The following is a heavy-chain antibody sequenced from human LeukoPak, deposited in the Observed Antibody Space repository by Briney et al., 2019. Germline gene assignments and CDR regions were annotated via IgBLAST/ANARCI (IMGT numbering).Heavy chain of an antibody. V-gene: IGHV3-43*02. CDR2: ISGDGGST. CDR3: AKDTYRTSSTFGYGMDV. D-gene: IGHD2-2*01. J-gene: IGHJ6*02. CDR1: GFTFDDYA. Sequence: PGGSLRLSCAASGFTFDDYAMHWVRQAPGKGLEWVSLISGDGGSTYYADSVKGRFTISRDNSKNSLYLQMNSLRTEDTALYYCAKDTYRTSSTFGYGMDVWGQGTTVTVSS.